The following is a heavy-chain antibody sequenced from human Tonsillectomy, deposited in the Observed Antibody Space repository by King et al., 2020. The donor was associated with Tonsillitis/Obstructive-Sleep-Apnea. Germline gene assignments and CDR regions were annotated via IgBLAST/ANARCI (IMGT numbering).Heavy chain of an antibody. D-gene: IGHD6-19*01. Sequence: VQLVESGGGVVQPGRTLRLSCAASGFTFSSYAMNWVRPAPGKGLEWVAVISYDGSNKYYADSVKGRFTISRDNSKNSLYLQVNSLRGEDTAVYYCARDRSGWTPEYFEHWGQGTLVTVSS. CDR3: ARDRSGWTPEYFEH. CDR2: ISYDGSNK. CDR1: GFTFSSYA. J-gene: IGHJ1*01. V-gene: IGHV3-30*01.